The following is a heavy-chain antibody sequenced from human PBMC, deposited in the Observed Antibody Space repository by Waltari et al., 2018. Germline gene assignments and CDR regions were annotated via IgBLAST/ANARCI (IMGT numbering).Heavy chain of an antibody. D-gene: IGHD2-15*01. CDR2: IYYSGST. J-gene: IGHJ4*02. Sequence: QVQLQESGPGLVKPSETLSLTCTVSGGSISSYYWSWIRQPPGKGLEWIGYIYYSGSTNYNPSLKSRVTISVDTSKNQFSLKLSSVTAADTAVYYCARVDSGGSCFDYWGQGTLVTVSS. CDR3: ARVDSGGSCFDY. V-gene: IGHV4-59*01. CDR1: GGSISSYY.